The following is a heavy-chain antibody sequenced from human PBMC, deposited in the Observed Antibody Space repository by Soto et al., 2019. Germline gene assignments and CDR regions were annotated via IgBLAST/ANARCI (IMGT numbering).Heavy chain of an antibody. CDR3: ARCRLTMVRGVIITHYYGMDV. Sequence: LETLSLTCAVYGGSFSGYYWSWIRQPPGKGLEWIGEINHSGSTNYNPSLKSRVTISVDTSKNQFSLKLSSVTAADTAVYYCARCRLTMVRGVIITHYYGMDVWGQGTTVTVSS. J-gene: IGHJ6*02. CDR1: GGSFSGYY. V-gene: IGHV4-34*01. D-gene: IGHD3-10*01. CDR2: INHSGST.